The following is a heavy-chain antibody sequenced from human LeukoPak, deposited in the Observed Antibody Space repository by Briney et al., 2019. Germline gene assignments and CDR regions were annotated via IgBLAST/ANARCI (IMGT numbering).Heavy chain of an antibody. D-gene: IGHD6-25*01. Sequence: LGESLKISCKGSGYSFTSYWIGWVRQMPGKGLEWMGIIYPGDSDTRYSPSFQGQVTISADKSISTAYLQWSSLKASDTAMYYCARSSLPRIAAAAESDWGQGTLVTVSS. CDR2: IYPGDSDT. CDR1: GYSFTSYW. J-gene: IGHJ4*02. CDR3: ARSSLPRIAAAAESD. V-gene: IGHV5-51*01.